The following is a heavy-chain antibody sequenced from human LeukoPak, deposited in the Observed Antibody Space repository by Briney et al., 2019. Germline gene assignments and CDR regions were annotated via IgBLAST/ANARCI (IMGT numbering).Heavy chain of an antibody. CDR2: INPNSGGT. Sequence: ASVKVSCKASGYTFTGYYMLWVPQAPGQGLEWMGRINPNSGGTNYAQKFQRRVTMTRDTSISTAYMELSRLRSDDTAVYYCARVSGGHTSVDYWGQGTLVTVSS. CDR3: ARVSGGHTSVDY. J-gene: IGHJ4*02. V-gene: IGHV1-2*06. D-gene: IGHD2-21*01. CDR1: GYTFTGYY.